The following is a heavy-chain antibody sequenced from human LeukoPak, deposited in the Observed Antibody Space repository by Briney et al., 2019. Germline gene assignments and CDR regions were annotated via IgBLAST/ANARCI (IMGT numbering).Heavy chain of an antibody. CDR2: INPSRNT. V-gene: IGHV4-34*01. CDR3: ARDPHSSGYYFDY. D-gene: IGHD3-22*01. J-gene: IGHJ4*02. Sequence: SETLSLTCAVFGGSFSGYYWNWIRQPPGKGLEWIGQINPSRNTNYNPSLKSRVTISVDTSKKQFSLKLSSVTAADTAVYYCARDPHSSGYYFDYWGQGTLVTVSS. CDR1: GGSFSGYY.